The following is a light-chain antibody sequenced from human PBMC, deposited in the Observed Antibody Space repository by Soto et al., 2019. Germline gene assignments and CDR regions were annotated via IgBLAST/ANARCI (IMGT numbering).Light chain of an antibody. Sequence: IALTQSPGTLSLSPGERATLSCRASQSIRNNYLAWYQQKPGQAPRLLIFGASARATGIPDRFSGSGSGTDFTLTISRLEPEDFAVYYCQQYGSSSTFGQGTKWIS. CDR1: QSIRNNY. J-gene: IGKJ2*02. CDR2: GAS. CDR3: QQYGSSST. V-gene: IGKV3-20*01.